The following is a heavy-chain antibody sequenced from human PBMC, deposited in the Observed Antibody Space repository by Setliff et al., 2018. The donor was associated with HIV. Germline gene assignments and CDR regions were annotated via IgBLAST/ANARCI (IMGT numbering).Heavy chain of an antibody. CDR2: ISGSGDST. Sequence: GGSLRLSCAASGFTFNYHAMTWVRQAPGKGLEWVSGISGSGDSTFYAHSVKGRFTISRDNSRDTLYLQMNSLRAEDTAVYYCAREEYTQYYFDYWGQGTLVTVSS. CDR3: AREEYTQYYFDY. CDR1: GFTFNYHA. V-gene: IGHV3-23*01. D-gene: IGHD6-6*01. J-gene: IGHJ4*02.